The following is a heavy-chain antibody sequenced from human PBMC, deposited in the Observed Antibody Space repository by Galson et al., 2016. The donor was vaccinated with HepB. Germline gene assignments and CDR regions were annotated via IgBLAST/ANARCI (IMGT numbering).Heavy chain of an antibody. J-gene: IGHJ2*01. D-gene: IGHD6-13*01. CDR1: GDSLSSGDYY. CDR2: IFYSGST. V-gene: IGHV4-31*03. Sequence: TLSLTCTVSGDSLSSGDYYWSWIRQHPGKGLEWIGYIFYSGSTFYNPSLKSRVTISVDTSKSQFSLRMNSVTAADTAVYYCARGSTWDWHYDLWGRGTLVTVSS. CDR3: ARGSTWDWHYDL.